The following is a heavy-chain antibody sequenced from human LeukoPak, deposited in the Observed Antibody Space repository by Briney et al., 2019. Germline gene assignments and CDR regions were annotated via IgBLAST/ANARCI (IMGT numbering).Heavy chain of an antibody. V-gene: IGHV4-59*01. D-gene: IGHD6-6*01. Sequence: SETLSLTCTVSGGSISSYYWSWIRQPPGKGLEWIGYIYYSGSTNYNPSLKSRVTISVDTSKNQFSLKLSSVTAADTAVYYCARDSSSSEGYFDYWGQGTLVTDSS. CDR1: GGSISSYY. CDR3: ARDSSSSEGYFDY. J-gene: IGHJ4*02. CDR2: IYYSGST.